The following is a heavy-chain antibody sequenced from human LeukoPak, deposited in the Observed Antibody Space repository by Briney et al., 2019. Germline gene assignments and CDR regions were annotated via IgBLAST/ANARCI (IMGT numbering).Heavy chain of an antibody. CDR3: AGGARGYNWYFDL. Sequence: GGSLRLSCAASGFTFSSYWMSWVRQAPGKGLEWVANIKQDGSEKYYVDSMKGRFTISRDNVKNSLYLQINSLRPEDTAVYYCAGGARGYNWYFDLWGRGTLVTVSS. CDR1: GFTFSSYW. J-gene: IGHJ2*01. CDR2: IKQDGSEK. V-gene: IGHV3-7*01. D-gene: IGHD3-16*01.